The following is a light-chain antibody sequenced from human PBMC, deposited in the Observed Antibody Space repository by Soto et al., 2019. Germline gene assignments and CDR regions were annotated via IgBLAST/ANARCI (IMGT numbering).Light chain of an antibody. CDR1: QSVSSSY. J-gene: IGKJ4*01. CDR3: IQVYNYPLT. Sequence: PGERVTLSCRASQSVSSSYLTWYQQKPGQAPRLLIYGASTRATGIPARFSGSGSGTDFTLTISSLQPEDFATYYCIQVYNYPLTFGGGTKVDIK. CDR2: GAS. V-gene: IGKV3D-7*01.